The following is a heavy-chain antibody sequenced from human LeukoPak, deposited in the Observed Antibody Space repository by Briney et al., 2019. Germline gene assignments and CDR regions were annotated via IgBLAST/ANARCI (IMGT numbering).Heavy chain of an antibody. J-gene: IGHJ4*02. CDR1: GGTFSSYA. CDR3: ARYSVVPAAPNDY. CDR2: IIPILGIA. V-gene: IGHV1-69*04. D-gene: IGHD2-2*01. Sequence: SVKVSCKASGGTFSSYAISWVGQAPGQGLEWMGRIIPILGIANYAQKFQGRVTITADKSTSTAYMELSSLRSEDTAVYYCARYSVVPAAPNDYWGQGTLVTVSS.